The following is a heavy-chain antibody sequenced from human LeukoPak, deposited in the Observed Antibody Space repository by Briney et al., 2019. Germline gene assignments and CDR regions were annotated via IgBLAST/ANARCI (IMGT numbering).Heavy chain of an antibody. D-gene: IGHD4-17*01. CDR3: ARITHRDGDHLDY. CDR2: INPSGGIT. Sequence: ASVKVSCKASGYTFTSYYMHWVRQAPGQGLEWMGIINPSGGITSYAQKFQGRVTMTRDTSISTAYMELSRLRSDDTAVFYCARITHRDGDHLDYWGQGTLVTVSS. J-gene: IGHJ4*02. V-gene: IGHV1-46*01. CDR1: GYTFTSYY.